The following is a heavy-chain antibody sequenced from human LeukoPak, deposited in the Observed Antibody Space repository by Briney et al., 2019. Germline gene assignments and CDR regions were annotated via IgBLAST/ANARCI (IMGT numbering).Heavy chain of an antibody. CDR3: AKDREEMTTVWYFDL. D-gene: IGHD4-11*01. Sequence: HPGGSLRLSCAASGFTFSSYGMHWVRQAPGKGLEWVAVISYDGNNKYYADSVRGRFTISRDNSKNTLYLQMNTLRAEDTAFYYCAKDREEMTTVWYFDLWGRGTLVTASS. CDR2: ISYDGNNK. CDR1: GFTFSSYG. J-gene: IGHJ2*01. V-gene: IGHV3-30*18.